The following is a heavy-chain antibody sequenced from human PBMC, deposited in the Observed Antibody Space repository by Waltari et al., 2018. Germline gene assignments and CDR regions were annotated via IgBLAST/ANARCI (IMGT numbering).Heavy chain of an antibody. V-gene: IGHV4-4*07. D-gene: IGHD3-3*01. CDR1: GGSISSYY. CDR2: IYTSGST. J-gene: IGHJ4*02. CDR3: ARANYDFWSGHIYFDY. Sequence: QVQLQESGPGLVKPSETLSLTCTVSGGSISSYYWSWIRQPAGKGLEWIGRIYTSGSTNYNPSLKSRGTRSVDTSKNQFSLKLSSVTAADTAVYYCARANYDFWSGHIYFDYWGQGTLVTVSS.